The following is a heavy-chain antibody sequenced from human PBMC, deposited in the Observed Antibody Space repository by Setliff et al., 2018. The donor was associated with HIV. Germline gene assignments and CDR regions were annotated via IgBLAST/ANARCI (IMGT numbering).Heavy chain of an antibody. V-gene: IGHV3-23*01. CDR1: GFTFSSYA. D-gene: IGHD6-19*01. Sequence: PGGSLRLSCAASGFTFSSYAMSWVRQAPGKGLEWVPAISDSGGDTYYPDSVKGRFTISRDNSKNTLYLQMNSLRAEDTAVYYCAKYRGWPRDFDYWGQGTLVTVSS. CDR3: AKYRGWPRDFDY. J-gene: IGHJ4*02. CDR2: ISDSGGDT.